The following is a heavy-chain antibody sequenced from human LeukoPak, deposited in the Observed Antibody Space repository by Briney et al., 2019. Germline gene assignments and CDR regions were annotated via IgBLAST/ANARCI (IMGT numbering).Heavy chain of an antibody. J-gene: IGHJ5*02. Sequence: ASVKVSCKASGYTFTSYYMHWVRQAPGQGLEWMGIINPSGGSTSYTQKFQGRVTMTRDMSTSTDYMELSSLRSEDTAVYYCARDNSVEDTAWWFDPWGQGTLVTVSS. CDR2: INPSGGST. D-gene: IGHD4-23*01. CDR1: GYTFTSYY. CDR3: ARDNSVEDTAWWFDP. V-gene: IGHV1-46*01.